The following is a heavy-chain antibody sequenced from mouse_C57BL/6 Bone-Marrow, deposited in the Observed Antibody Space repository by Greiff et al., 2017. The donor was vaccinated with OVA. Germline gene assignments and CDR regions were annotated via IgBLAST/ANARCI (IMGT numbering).Heavy chain of an antibody. Sequence: EVKLQQSGPGLVKPSQSLSLTCSVTGYSITSGYYWNWIRQFPGNKLEWMGYISYDGSNNYNPSLKNRISITRDTSKNQCFLKLNSVTTEDTATYYCARDGYYWFAYWGQGTLVTVSA. D-gene: IGHD2-3*01. J-gene: IGHJ3*01. V-gene: IGHV3-6*01. CDR3: ARDGYYWFAY. CDR1: GYSITSGYY. CDR2: ISYDGSN.